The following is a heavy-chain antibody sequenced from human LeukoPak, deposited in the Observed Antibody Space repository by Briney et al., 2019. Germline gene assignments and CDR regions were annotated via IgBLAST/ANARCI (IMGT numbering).Heavy chain of an antibody. Sequence: PSETLSLTCTVSGGSISSYYWRWLRQPPGKGVEWLGYIYYSGSTNYNPSLKSRVNISVDTSKNHFSLKLSSVTAADTAVYYCARGYDSSGYYVVRDWGQGTLVTVSS. CDR1: GGSISSYY. CDR2: IYYSGST. CDR3: ARGYDSSGYYVVRD. V-gene: IGHV4-59*01. J-gene: IGHJ4*02. D-gene: IGHD3-22*01.